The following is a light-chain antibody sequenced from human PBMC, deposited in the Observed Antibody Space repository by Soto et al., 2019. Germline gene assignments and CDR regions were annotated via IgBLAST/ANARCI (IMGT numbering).Light chain of an antibody. CDR3: QRYNRAPFT. J-gene: IGKJ3*01. V-gene: IGKV1-27*01. CDR2: DVS. Sequence: DIQMTQSPSSLSASVGDRVTITCRASQGINTYLAWYQQKPGKVPELLIYDVSTLQSGVPSQLSGSGYATEFTLTISSLQPEDFATYYCQRYNRAPFTFGPGTKVDLK. CDR1: QGINTY.